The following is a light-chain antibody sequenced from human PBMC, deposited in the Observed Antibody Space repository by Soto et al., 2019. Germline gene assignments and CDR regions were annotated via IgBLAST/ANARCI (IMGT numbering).Light chain of an antibody. CDR2: DVT. V-gene: IGLV2-14*01. CDR3: CSYTDIALDVV. CDR1: SSDVGGFEY. J-gene: IGLJ2*01. Sequence: QSALSQPASVSGSPGQSITISCTGTSSDVGGFEYVSWYQHQPGKAPKLIIYDVTKRPSGVSNRFSGSKSGNTASLTISGVRPEDEADYYCCSYTDIALDVVFGGGTKLTVL.